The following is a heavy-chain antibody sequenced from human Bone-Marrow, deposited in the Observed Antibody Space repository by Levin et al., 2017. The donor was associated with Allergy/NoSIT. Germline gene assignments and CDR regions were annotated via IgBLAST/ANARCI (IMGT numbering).Heavy chain of an antibody. Sequence: GGSLRLSCAASGFTFSSYAMSWVRQAPGKGLEWVSAISGSGGSTYYADSVKGRFTISRDNSKNTLYLQMNSLRAEDTAVYYCAKAGYYGSGTNWFDPWGQGTLVTVSS. CDR3: AKAGYYGSGTNWFDP. D-gene: IGHD3-10*01. J-gene: IGHJ5*02. CDR2: ISGSGGST. V-gene: IGHV3-23*01. CDR1: GFTFSSYA.